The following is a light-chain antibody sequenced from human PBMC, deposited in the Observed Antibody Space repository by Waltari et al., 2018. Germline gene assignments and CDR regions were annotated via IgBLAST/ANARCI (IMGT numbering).Light chain of an antibody. V-gene: IGKV3-15*01. J-gene: IGKJ1*01. Sequence: EVVLTQSPATLAVSPGERAPLSCRASQNLSSILAWYQQKPGQAPRLLIYGASTRATGIPARFSGSGSGTEFTLTISSLQSEDFAVYYCQHYNNWPPWTFGQGTKVEIK. CDR2: GAS. CDR3: QHYNNWPPWT. CDR1: QNLSSI.